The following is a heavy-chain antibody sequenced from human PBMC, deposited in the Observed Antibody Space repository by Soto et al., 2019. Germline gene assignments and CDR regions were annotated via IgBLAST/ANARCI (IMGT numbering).Heavy chain of an antibody. V-gene: IGHV4-59*08. CDR1: GGSISSYY. J-gene: IGHJ6*03. CDR3: ARQDGYYYYMDV. Sequence: QVQLQESGPGLVKPSETLSLTCKLSGGSISSYYWSWTRQPPGEALEWIGYVFYTGSTNYNPSLKSRVLISVDTSKNQFSLELRSVTAADTAVYYCARQDGYYYYMDVWGKGTTVTVSS. CDR2: VFYTGST.